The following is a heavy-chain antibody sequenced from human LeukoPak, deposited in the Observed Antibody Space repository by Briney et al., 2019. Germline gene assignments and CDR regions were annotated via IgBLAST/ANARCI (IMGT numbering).Heavy chain of an antibody. D-gene: IGHD2-2*01. CDR1: GYTFHTYA. CDR3: ARAFRPAAIDY. Sequence: ASVKVSCKASGYTFHTYAISWVRQAPGQGLEWMGWISAYNGNTNYAQKLQGRVTMTTDTSTSTAYMELRSLRSDDTAVYYCARAFRPAAIDYWGQGTLVTVSS. CDR2: ISAYNGNT. V-gene: IGHV1-18*01. J-gene: IGHJ4*02.